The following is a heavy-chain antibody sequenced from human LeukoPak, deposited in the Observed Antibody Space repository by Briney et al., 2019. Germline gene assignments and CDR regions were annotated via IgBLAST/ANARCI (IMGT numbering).Heavy chain of an antibody. CDR1: GFTFSSYE. D-gene: IGHD1-26*01. V-gene: IGHV3-48*03. CDR3: ARGGSRVGATDYYFDY. Sequence: GGFLRLSCAASGFTFSSYEMNWVRQAPGKGLEWVSYISSSGSTIYYADSVKGRFTISRDNAKNSLYLQMNSLRAEDTAVYYCARGGSRVGATDYYFDYWGQGTLVTVSS. CDR2: ISSSGSTI. J-gene: IGHJ4*02.